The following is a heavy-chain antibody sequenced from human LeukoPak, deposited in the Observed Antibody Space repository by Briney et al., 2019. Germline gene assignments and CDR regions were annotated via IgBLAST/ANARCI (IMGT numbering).Heavy chain of an antibody. CDR3: ARDSYYGSGSYYIFDY. CDR1: GFTVSSNY. J-gene: IGHJ4*02. D-gene: IGHD3-10*01. CDR2: IYSDNNT. Sequence: GGSLRLSCAASGFTVSSNYMTWVRQAPGKGLEWVSIIYSDNNTYYTDSVKGRFTISRDNSKNTLYLQMNSLRAEDTAVYYCARDSYYGSGSYYIFDYWGQGTLVTVSS. V-gene: IGHV3-53*05.